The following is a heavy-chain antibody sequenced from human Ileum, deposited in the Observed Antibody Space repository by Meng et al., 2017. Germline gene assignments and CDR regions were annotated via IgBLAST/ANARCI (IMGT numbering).Heavy chain of an antibody. J-gene: IGHJ4*02. CDR2: ISSSSSYI. D-gene: IGHD1-26*01. CDR1: GFSLRSYS. CDR3: ARDFSGSYYTNYFDY. V-gene: IGHV3-21*01. Sequence: EVQLVESGGGLVKPGGSLRLSCAASGFSLRSYSVNWVRQALGKGLEWVSSISSSSSYIFYADSVKGRFTISRDNAKNSVYLQMNSLRAEDTAVYYCARDFSGSYYTNYFDYWGQGTLVTVSS.